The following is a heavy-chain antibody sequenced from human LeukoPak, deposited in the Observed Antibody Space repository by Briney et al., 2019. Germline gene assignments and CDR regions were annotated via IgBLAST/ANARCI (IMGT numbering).Heavy chain of an antibody. CDR1: GGTFSSYA. CDR2: IIPIFGTA. D-gene: IGHD3-22*01. Sequence: ASVKVSCKASGGTFSSYAISWVRQAPGQGLEWMGGIIPIFGTANYAQKFQERVTITRDMSTSTAYMELSSLRSEDTAVYYCAADEGGNDSSGYYYYYYGMDVWGQGTTVTVSS. CDR3: AADEGGNDSSGYYYYYYGMDV. V-gene: IGHV1-69*05. J-gene: IGHJ6*02.